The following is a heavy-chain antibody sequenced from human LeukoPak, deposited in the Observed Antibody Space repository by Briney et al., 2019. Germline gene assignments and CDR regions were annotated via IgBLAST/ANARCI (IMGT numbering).Heavy chain of an antibody. CDR1: GFTFSSYG. J-gene: IGHJ4*02. Sequence: GGSLRLSCAASGFTFSSYGMHWVRRAPGKGLEWVAVISYDGSNKYYADSVKGRFTISRDNSKNTLYLQMNSLRAEDTAVYYCAKERYCGGDCYYFDYWGQGTLVTVSS. CDR3: AKERYCGGDCYYFDY. D-gene: IGHD2-21*02. CDR2: ISYDGSNK. V-gene: IGHV3-30*18.